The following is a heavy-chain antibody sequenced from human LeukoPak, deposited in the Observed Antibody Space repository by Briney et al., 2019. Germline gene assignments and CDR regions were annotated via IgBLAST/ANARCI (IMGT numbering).Heavy chain of an antibody. CDR3: ARTRDDSGCFDL. Sequence: GGSLRLSCAASGFTFSSYGMHWVRQAPGKGLEWVAVIWYDGSNKYYADSVKGRFTISRDDAVNSLYLQMNSLRAEDTAVYYCARTRDDSGCFDLWGQGTLVTVSS. CDR2: IWYDGSNK. D-gene: IGHD6-19*01. CDR1: GFTFSSYG. J-gene: IGHJ4*02. V-gene: IGHV3-33*01.